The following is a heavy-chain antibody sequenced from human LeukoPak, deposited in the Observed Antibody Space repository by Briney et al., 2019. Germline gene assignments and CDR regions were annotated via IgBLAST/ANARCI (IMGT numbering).Heavy chain of an antibody. Sequence: ASVKASCKASGYTFTGYYMHWVRQAPGQGLEWMGWINPNSGGTNYAQKFQGWVTMTRDTSISTAYMELSRLRSDDTAVYYCAREGCSSTSCYEYWGQGTLVIVSS. CDR2: INPNSGGT. D-gene: IGHD2-2*01. J-gene: IGHJ4*02. V-gene: IGHV1-2*04. CDR1: GYTFTGYY. CDR3: AREGCSSTSCYEY.